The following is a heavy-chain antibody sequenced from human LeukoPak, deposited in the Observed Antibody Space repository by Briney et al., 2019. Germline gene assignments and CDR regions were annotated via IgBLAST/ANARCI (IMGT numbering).Heavy chain of an antibody. CDR2: INHSGST. CDR3: ARPSGGAVP. D-gene: IGHD2-8*02. J-gene: IGHJ5*02. V-gene: IGHV4-39*07. Sequence: SETLSLTCTVSRGSISSSSYYWGWIRQPPGKGLEWIGEINHSGSTNYNPSLKSRVTISVDTSKNQFSLKLSSVTAADTAVYYCARPSGGAVPWGQGTLVTVSS. CDR1: RGSISSSSYY.